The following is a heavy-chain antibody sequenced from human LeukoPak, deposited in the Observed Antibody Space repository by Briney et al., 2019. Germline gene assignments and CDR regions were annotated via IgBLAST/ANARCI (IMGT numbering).Heavy chain of an antibody. Sequence: GSLRLSCAASGFTFSSYTMNWVRQPPGKGLEWIGSIYYSGSTYYNPSLKSRVTISVDTSKNQFSLKLSSVTAADTAVYYCARDGLHYYDSSGYPDYWGQGTLVTVSS. D-gene: IGHD3-22*01. CDR2: IYYSGST. CDR3: ARDGLHYYDSSGYPDY. J-gene: IGHJ4*02. V-gene: IGHV4-39*07. CDR1: GFTFSSYT.